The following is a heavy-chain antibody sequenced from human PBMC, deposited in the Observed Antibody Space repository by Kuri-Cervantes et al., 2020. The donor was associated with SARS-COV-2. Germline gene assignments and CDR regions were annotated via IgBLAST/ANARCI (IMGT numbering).Heavy chain of an antibody. CDR1: GFIFSGSY. V-gene: IGHV3-11*06. CDR3: ARHYGSGSYSFMHV. CDR2: ISSSSSYS. D-gene: IGHD3-10*01. J-gene: IGHJ6*03. Sequence: GGSLRLSCAASGFIFSGSYMSWVRQAPGKGLEWVSYISSSSSYSYYADSVKGRFTISRDNAKNSLYLQMNSLRAEDTAVYYCARHYGSGSYSFMHVWGKGTPVTVSS.